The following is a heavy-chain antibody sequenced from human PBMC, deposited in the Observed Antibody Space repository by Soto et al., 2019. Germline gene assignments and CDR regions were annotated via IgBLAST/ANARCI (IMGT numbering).Heavy chain of an antibody. J-gene: IGHJ4*02. D-gene: IGHD3-10*01. Sequence: ASVKVSCKASGYTFTSYDINWVRQATGQGLEWMGWMNPNSGNTGYAQKLQGRVTMTRDTSTSTVYMELSSLRSEDTAVYYCARDQYYGSGSYLGERIFDYWGQGTLVTVSS. CDR1: GYTFTSYD. CDR3: ARDQYYGSGSYLGERIFDY. CDR2: MNPNSGNT. V-gene: IGHV1-8*01.